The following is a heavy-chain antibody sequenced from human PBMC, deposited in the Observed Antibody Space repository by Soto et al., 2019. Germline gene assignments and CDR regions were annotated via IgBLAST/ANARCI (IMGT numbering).Heavy chain of an antibody. Sequence: QIQLVQSGAEVKKPGDSVKVSCKASGYTFSSYHITWVRQAPGQGLEWMGWISAYNGNTNYAQNLQGRVTMTTDPSTSTAYMELRSLRSDDTAAYYCARDLPPVDYWGQGTLVTVSS. J-gene: IGHJ4*02. CDR3: ARDLPPVDY. CDR2: ISAYNGNT. V-gene: IGHV1-18*01. CDR1: GYTFSSYH.